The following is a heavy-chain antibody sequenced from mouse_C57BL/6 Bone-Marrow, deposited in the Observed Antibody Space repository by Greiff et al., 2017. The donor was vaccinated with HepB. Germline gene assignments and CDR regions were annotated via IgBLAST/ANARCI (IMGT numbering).Heavy chain of an antibody. CDR2: ISNGGGYT. CDR3: TRPSNFYWYFGV. D-gene: IGHD4-1*01. V-gene: IGHV5-12*01. J-gene: IGHJ1*03. Sequence: EVHLVESGGGLVQPGGSLKLSCAASGFTFSDYYMYWVRQTPEKRLEWVAYISNGGGYTYYPDTVKGRFTFSRDNAKNTLYLQMSRLKSEDTAMYYSTRPSNFYWYFGVWGTGTTVTVSS. CDR1: GFTFSDYY.